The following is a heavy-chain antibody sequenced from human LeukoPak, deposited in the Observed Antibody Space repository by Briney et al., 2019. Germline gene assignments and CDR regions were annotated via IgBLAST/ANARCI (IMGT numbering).Heavy chain of an antibody. CDR1: GGSFSGYY. CDR2: INHSGST. CDR3: ATLYYYDNSDYCN. D-gene: IGHD3-22*01. Sequence: PSETLSLTCAVYGGSFSGYYWSWIRQPPGKGLEWIGEINHSGSTNYNPSLKSRVTISVDTSKNQFSLKLSSVTAADTAVYYCATLYYYDNSDYCNWGQGTLVTVSS. V-gene: IGHV4-34*01. J-gene: IGHJ4*02.